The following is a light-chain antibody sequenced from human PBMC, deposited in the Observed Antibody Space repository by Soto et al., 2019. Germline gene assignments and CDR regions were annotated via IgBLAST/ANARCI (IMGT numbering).Light chain of an antibody. CDR3: QQSYSAIT. Sequence: DIQMTQSPASLSASVGDRVTITCRASQSVNSYLNWYQQKPGKXPXXLIYAASSLQSGVPSRLTVSGSGKDFTLTISNLQPEDFATEYCQQSYSAITFGQGTRLEI. V-gene: IGKV1-39*01. CDR2: AAS. CDR1: QSVNSY. J-gene: IGKJ5*01.